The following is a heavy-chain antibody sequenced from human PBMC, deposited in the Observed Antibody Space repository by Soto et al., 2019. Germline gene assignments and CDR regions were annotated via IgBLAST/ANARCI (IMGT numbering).Heavy chain of an antibody. CDR3: ARDPSTINKLIGVWFDP. CDR2: IKPISDIT. D-gene: IGHD4-4*01. V-gene: IGHV1-69*13. Sequence: ASVKVSCKASGDTFGRFTINWVRQAPGQGLEWMGGIKPISDITNYAQRFQGRVTFTADASASTVYLELSSLRSEDTAMYYCARDPSTINKLIGVWFDPWGQGTLVTVSS. J-gene: IGHJ5*02. CDR1: GDTFGRFT.